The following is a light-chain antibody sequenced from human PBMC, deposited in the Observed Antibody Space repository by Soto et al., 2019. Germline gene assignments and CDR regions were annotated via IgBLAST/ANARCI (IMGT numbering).Light chain of an antibody. V-gene: IGLV3-21*02. CDR3: QMWDGSTDRGGV. CDR1: KIGSKS. CDR2: NDN. Sequence: SYELAQPPSVSVAPGQTARITCGGNKIGSKSVHWYQQKPGQAPVLVVYNDNDRPSGIPERLSGSNSDSTATLTISRVEVGDEADYYCQMWDGSTDRGGVFGGGTKLTVL. J-gene: IGLJ3*02.